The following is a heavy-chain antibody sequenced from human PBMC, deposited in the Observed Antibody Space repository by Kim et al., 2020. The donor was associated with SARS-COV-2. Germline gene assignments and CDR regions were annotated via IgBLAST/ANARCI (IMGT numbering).Heavy chain of an antibody. J-gene: IGHJ3*02. Sequence: GGSLRLSCVASGFTFSNYWMHWVRQAPGKGLVWVARTDTDGRITNYADFVEGRFTISRDNARDTLYLQLNRLRVEDTAVYYCAKDLSGRQDMWGQDTMVTVSS. CDR1: GFTFSNYW. CDR2: TDTDGRIT. D-gene: IGHD3-3*02. V-gene: IGHV3-74*01. CDR3: AKDLSGRQDM.